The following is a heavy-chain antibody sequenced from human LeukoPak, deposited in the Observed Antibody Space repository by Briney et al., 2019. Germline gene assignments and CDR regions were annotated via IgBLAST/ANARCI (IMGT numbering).Heavy chain of an antibody. V-gene: IGHV3-74*01. D-gene: IGHD3-22*01. CDR1: GFTFSSYW. Sequence: GGSLRLSCAASGFTFSSYWMHWVRQAPGKGLVWVSRISDGGSTTTYADSVKGRFTISRDNAKNTLYLQMNGLRAEDTAVYYCSRSAXYDGXXNXXDYWGQ. CDR2: ISDGGSTT. CDR3: SRSAXYDGXXNXXDY. J-gene: IGHJ4*02.